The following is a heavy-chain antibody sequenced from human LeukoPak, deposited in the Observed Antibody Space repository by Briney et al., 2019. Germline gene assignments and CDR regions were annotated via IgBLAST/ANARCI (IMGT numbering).Heavy chain of an antibody. CDR2: ISYDGSNK. CDR1: GFTFSSYG. Sequence: GGSLRLSCAASGFTFSSYGMHWVRQAPGKGLEWVAVISYDGSNKYYADSLKGRFTISRDNSKNTLYLPMHSQIAQDTAVYYCAKGLDDYGDYVLDYWGKGTLVT. CDR3: AKGLDDYGDYVLDY. V-gene: IGHV3-30*18. J-gene: IGHJ4*02. D-gene: IGHD4-17*01.